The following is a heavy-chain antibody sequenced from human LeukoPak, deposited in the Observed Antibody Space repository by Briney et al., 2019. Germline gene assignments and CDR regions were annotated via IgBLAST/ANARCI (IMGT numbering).Heavy chain of an antibody. CDR2: IYWDDDK. Sequence: SGPTLVNPTQTLTLTCTFSGFSLSTSGVGVGWIRQPPGKALEWLALIYWDDDKRYSPSLKSRLTITKDTSKNQVVLTMTNTDPVDTATYYCAHRETYSSSWYFDAFDIWGQGTMVTVSS. CDR1: GFSLSTSGVG. J-gene: IGHJ3*02. CDR3: AHRETYSSSWYFDAFDI. V-gene: IGHV2-5*02. D-gene: IGHD6-13*01.